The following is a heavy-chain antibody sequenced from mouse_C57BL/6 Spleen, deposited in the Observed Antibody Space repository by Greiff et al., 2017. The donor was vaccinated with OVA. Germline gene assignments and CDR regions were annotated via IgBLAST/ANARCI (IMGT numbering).Heavy chain of an antibody. D-gene: IGHD1-1*01. CDR2: IDPSDSYT. V-gene: IGHV1-59*01. J-gene: IGHJ1*03. Sequence: QVQLQQPGAELVRPGTSVKLSCKASGYTFTSYWMHWVKQRPGQGLEWIGVIDPSDSYTNYNQQFKGKATLTVDTSSSTAYMQLSSLTSEDSAVYYCAREGSYYYGSSYRWYFDVWGTGTTVTVSS. CDR3: AREGSYYYGSSYRWYFDV. CDR1: GYTFTSYW.